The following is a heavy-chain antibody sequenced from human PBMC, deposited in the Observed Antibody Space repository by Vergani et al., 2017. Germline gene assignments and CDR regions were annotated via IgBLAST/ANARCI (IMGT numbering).Heavy chain of an antibody. CDR2: ISYDGSKT. J-gene: IGHJ4*02. D-gene: IGHD1-26*01. CDR3: ARDMASGQGY. V-gene: IGHV3-33*05. CDR1: GFKFSQFG. Sequence: QVQLVESGGGVVQPGTSLRLSCEASGFKFSQFGMHWVRQGPGKGLEWVAFISYDGSKTQYADSVKGRFTISRDNSKNTLYLQMNSLRAEDTAVYYCARDMASGQGYWGQGTLVTVSS.